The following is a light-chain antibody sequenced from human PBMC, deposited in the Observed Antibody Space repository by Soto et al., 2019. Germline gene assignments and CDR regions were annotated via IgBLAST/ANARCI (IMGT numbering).Light chain of an antibody. V-gene: IGKV1-39*01. CDR1: QSISNF. CDR3: QQYYNSVLT. CDR2: AAS. Sequence: DIQITQSPSSLSASLGDRVTITCRASQSISNFLNWFQHKPGKAPKVLISAASTLQSGVPSRFSGSVSGTDFTLTISSLQPEDSASYYCQQYYNSVLTFGGGTKVDI. J-gene: IGKJ4*01.